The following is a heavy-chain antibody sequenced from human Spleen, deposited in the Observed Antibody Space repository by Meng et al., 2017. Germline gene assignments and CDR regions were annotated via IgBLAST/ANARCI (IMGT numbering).Heavy chain of an antibody. CDR1: GDSGSGSNW. Sequence: QVQLQESGPGLVKPSGTLSLPCAVSGDSGSGSNWWSWVRQPPGKGLEWIGEIFHIGSTNYNPSLKTRVAISVYRSKNQFSLKMKSVTAADTAVYYCASQSVTAIPFDYWGPGALVTVSS. V-gene: IGHV4-4*02. CDR2: IFHIGST. J-gene: IGHJ4*02. CDR3: ASQSVTAIPFDY. D-gene: IGHD2-21*02.